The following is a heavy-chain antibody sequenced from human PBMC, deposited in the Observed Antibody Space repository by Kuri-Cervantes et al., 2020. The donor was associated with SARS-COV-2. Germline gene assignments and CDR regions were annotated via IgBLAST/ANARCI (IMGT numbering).Heavy chain of an antibody. V-gene: IGHV3-30-3*01. Sequence: GGSVRVSCAASGFTFSSYAMHWVCWDPGKGLEWVAVISYDGSNKYYADSVKGRFTISRDNSKNTLYLQMNSLRAEDAAVYYCARVPQYISSSYCGQGTLVTVSS. CDR1: GFTFSSYA. D-gene: IGHD6-6*01. J-gene: IGHJ4*02. CDR3: ARVPQYISSSY. CDR2: ISYDGSNK.